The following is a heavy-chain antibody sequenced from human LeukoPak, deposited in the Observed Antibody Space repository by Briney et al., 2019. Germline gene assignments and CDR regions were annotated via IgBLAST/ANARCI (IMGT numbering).Heavy chain of an antibody. D-gene: IGHD6-19*01. CDR1: GFNFRYFW. V-gene: IGHV3-11*01. CDR3: ARDGDSSGYHDY. CDR2: ISSSGSTI. Sequence: GGSLRLSCLGSGFNFRYFWMSWIRQAPGKGLEWVSYISSSGSTIYYADSVKGRFTISRDNAKNSLYLQMNSLRAEDTAVYYCARDGDSSGYHDYWGQGTLVTVSS. J-gene: IGHJ4*02.